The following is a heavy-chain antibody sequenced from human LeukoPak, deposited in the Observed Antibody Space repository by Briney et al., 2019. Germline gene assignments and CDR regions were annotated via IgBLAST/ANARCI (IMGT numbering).Heavy chain of an antibody. CDR3: ARHLYSSTRNPTFDY. CDR1: GDSTSSSTYY. V-gene: IGHV4-39*01. CDR2: FYYTGST. J-gene: IGHJ4*02. D-gene: IGHD6-13*01. Sequence: SETLSLTCTVSGDSTSSSTYYWGWIRQPPGRGLEWLGSFYYTGSTYYNPSLKSRVTISVDTPKNQFSLKLSSVTAADTAVYYCARHLYSSTRNPTFDYWGQGTLVTVSS.